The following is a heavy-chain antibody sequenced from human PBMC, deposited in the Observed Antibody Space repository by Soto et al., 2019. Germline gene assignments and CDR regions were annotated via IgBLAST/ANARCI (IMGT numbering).Heavy chain of an antibody. D-gene: IGHD6-13*01. CDR3: ARSPAGYSSSWSPYYFDY. CDR2: IIPIFGTA. V-gene: IGHV1-69*13. J-gene: IGHJ4*02. CDR1: GGTFSSYA. Sequence: GASVKVSCKASGGTFSSYAISWVRQAPGQGLEWMGGIIPIFGTANYAQKFQGRVTITADESTSTAHMELSSLRSEDTAVYYCARSPAGYSSSWSPYYFDYWGQGTLVTVS.